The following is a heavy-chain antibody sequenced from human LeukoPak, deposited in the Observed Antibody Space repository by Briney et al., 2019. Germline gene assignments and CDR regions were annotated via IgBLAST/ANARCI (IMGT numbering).Heavy chain of an antibody. CDR2: INPNSGGT. D-gene: IGHD6-13*01. V-gene: IGHV1-2*06. CDR3: ARASMDSSNRFDY. CDR1: GYIFTGYS. J-gene: IGHJ4*02. Sequence: ASVKVFCKTSGYIFTGYSRHWVRQAPGQGLEWMGRINPNSGGTNYAQNFQGRVTMTRDTSLSTAYMELSRLRSDDTAVYYCARASMDSSNRFDYWGQGTLVTVSS.